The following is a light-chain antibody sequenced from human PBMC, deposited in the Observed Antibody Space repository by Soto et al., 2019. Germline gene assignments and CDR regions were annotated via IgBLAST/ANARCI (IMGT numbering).Light chain of an antibody. V-gene: IGKV3-15*01. Sequence: EIVMTQSPATLYVSPGERATLSCRASQSVSSNLAWYQQKPGQAPRLLIYGASTRATGIPARFSGSGSGTEFTLTISSLQSEDFAVYYCQQYNNWPPGTFGQGTKLAIK. J-gene: IGKJ2*02. CDR2: GAS. CDR3: QQYNNWPPGT. CDR1: QSVSSN.